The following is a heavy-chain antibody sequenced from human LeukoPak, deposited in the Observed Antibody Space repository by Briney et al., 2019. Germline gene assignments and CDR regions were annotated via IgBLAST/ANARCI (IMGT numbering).Heavy chain of an antibody. J-gene: IGHJ4*02. CDR1: GGSISSGSYY. D-gene: IGHD3-22*01. CDR3: ATNHYYDSSGYSPFDY. Sequence: TLSLTCTVSGGSISSGSYYWSWIRQPAGKGLEWIGRIYTSGSTNYNPSLKSRVTISVDTSKNQFSLKLSSVTAADTAVYYCATNHYYDSSGYSPFDYWGQGTLVTVSS. CDR2: IYTSGST. V-gene: IGHV4-61*02.